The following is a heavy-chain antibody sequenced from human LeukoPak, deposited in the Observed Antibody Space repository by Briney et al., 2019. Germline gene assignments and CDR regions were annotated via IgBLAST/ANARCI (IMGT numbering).Heavy chain of an antibody. CDR1: GFTFSSYG. J-gene: IGHJ4*02. CDR3: TRSGGSRYGYRALELPPTPVD. Sequence: PGGSLRLSCAASGFTFSSYGMHWVRQAPGKGLEWVTYIRYDGTNKYYADSVKGRFTISRDNSKNTLYLQMNSLRDEDTAVYYCTRSGGSRYGYRALELPPTPVDWGQGTLVTVSS. D-gene: IGHD5-18*01. CDR2: IRYDGTNK. V-gene: IGHV3-30*02.